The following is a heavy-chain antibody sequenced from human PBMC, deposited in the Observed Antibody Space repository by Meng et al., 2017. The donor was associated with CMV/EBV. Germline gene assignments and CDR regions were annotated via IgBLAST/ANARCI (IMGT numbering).Heavy chain of an antibody. CDR1: GFTFSNAW. CDR2: IKSKTDGGTT. V-gene: IGHV3-15*01. Sequence: SLKISCAASGFTFSNAWMSWVRQAPGKGLEWVGGIKSKTDGGTTDYAAPVKGRFTISRDDSKNTLYLQMNSLKTEDTAVYYCTTDSLWGQGTLVTVSS. J-gene: IGHJ4*02. CDR3: TTDSL.